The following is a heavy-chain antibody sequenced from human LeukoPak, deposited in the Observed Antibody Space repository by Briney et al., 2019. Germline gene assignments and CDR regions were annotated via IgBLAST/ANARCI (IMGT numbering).Heavy chain of an antibody. CDR2: IKDDGREN. CDR3: ARDKVHGSYDS. V-gene: IGHV3-7*01. CDR1: GFTFSNNC. D-gene: IGHD1-26*01. J-gene: IGHJ4*02. Sequence: GGSLILLCAGSGFTFSNNCMIWVRQATGKELERVATIKDDGRENHYVDSMEGRFTISRDNAKNSMFLQMNSLRVEDTAVYYCARDKVHGSYDSWGQGTLVTVSS.